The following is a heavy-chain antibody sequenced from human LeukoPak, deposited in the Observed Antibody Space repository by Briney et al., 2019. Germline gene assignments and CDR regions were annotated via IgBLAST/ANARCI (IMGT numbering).Heavy chain of an antibody. CDR2: ISDSGGST. V-gene: IGHV3-23*01. Sequence: GGSLRLSCAASGFTFSSYAMSWVRQAPGKGLEWVSVISDSGGSTYYADSVKGRFTISRDNSKNSLYLQMNSLRAEDTAVYCCAKDTVHSTSSIDYWGQGTLVTVSS. CDR1: GFTFSSYA. D-gene: IGHD6-6*01. J-gene: IGHJ4*02. CDR3: AKDTVHSTSSIDY.